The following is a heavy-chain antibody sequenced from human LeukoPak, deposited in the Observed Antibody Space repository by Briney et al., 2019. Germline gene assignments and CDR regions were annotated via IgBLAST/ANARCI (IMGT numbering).Heavy chain of an antibody. Sequence: PSETLSLTCTVSGGSISSYYWSWIRQPAGKGLEWIGRIYTSGSTNYNPSLKSRVTISVDTSKNQFSLKLSSVTAADTAVYYCARGTPWYRGSTSCYGMDVWGQGTTVTVSS. CDR2: IYTSGST. D-gene: IGHD2-2*01. CDR1: GGSISSYY. CDR3: ARGTPWYRGSTSCYGMDV. V-gene: IGHV4-4*07. J-gene: IGHJ6*02.